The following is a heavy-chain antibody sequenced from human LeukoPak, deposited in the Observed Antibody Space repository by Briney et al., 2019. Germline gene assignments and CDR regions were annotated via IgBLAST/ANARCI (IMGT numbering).Heavy chain of an antibody. CDR1: GFTFSSYA. Sequence: GGSLRLSCAASGFTFSSYAMHWVRQAPGKGLEWVAGIGTAGEIYYPGSVKGRFTISRENAKNSLYLQMNSLRAGDTAVYYCARAAYSSTWYSRYFDLWGRGTLVTVSS. J-gene: IGHJ2*01. V-gene: IGHV3-13*01. D-gene: IGHD6-13*01. CDR3: ARAAYSSTWYSRYFDL. CDR2: IGTAGEI.